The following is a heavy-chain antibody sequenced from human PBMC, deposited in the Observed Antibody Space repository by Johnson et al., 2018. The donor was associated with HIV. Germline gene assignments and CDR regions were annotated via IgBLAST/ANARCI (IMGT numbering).Heavy chain of an antibody. CDR3: AGDGRGLVTRGSLDV. J-gene: IGHJ3*01. CDR2: IFSVGDV. D-gene: IGHD3-10*02. CDR1: GITVGTNY. V-gene: IGHV3-66*02. Sequence: VQLVESGGGLVQPGGSLRLSCAASGITVGTNYMSWVRQAPGKGLEWVSVIFSVGDVYYADSVQGRFTISRDNSKNMVYLQMDSLRPEDTAVYCCAGDGRGLVTRGSLDVWGQGTVVTVSS.